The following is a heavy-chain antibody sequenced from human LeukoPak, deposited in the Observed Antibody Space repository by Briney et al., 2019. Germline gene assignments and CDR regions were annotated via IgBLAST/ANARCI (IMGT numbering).Heavy chain of an antibody. V-gene: IGHV3-48*01. CDR3: ARGGSYYNEAFDI. D-gene: IGHD1-26*01. CDR2: ISSSSSTI. CDR1: GSTFSSYS. Sequence: PGGSLRLSCAAFGSTFSSYSMNWVRQAPGKGLEGVSYISSSSSTIYYADSVKRRFTISGDNAKNSLYLQMTSLRAEDTAVYYCARGGSYYNEAFDIWGQGTMVTVSS. J-gene: IGHJ3*02.